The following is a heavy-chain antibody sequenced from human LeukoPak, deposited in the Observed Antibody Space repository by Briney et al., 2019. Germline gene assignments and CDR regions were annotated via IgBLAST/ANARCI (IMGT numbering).Heavy chain of an antibody. D-gene: IGHD6-6*01. CDR2: IYYSGST. J-gene: IGHJ4*02. CDR3: ARGREYSSSCFDY. Sequence: SETLSLTCTVSGGSISDYYWSWIRQPPGKGLEWIGDIYYSGSTNYNPSLKSRVTISVDPSKNQFSLKLSSVTAADTAVYYCARGREYSSSCFDYWGQGTLVTVSS. CDR1: GGSISDYY. V-gene: IGHV4-59*01.